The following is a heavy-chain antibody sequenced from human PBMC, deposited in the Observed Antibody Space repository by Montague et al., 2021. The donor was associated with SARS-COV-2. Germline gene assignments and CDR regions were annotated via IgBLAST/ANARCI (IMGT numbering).Heavy chain of an antibody. CDR3: ARERYSFSLTRGSTWFDP. CDR2: IKHSGST. Sequence: SETLSLTCAVYGGSFSGYYWSWIRQPPGKGLEWIGEIKHSGSTNYNPSLKSRVTISVDTSKNQFSLKLSSVTAADTAVYYCARERYSFSLTRGSTWFDPWGQGTLATVSS. J-gene: IGHJ5*02. V-gene: IGHV4-34*01. D-gene: IGHD3-9*01. CDR1: GGSFSGYY.